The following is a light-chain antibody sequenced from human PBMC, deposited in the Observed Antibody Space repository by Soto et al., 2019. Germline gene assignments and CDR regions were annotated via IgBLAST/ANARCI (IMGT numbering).Light chain of an antibody. CDR1: QSVSSN. CDR2: GAS. CDR3: QQYNNWPLT. J-gene: IGKJ2*01. Sequence: EIVMTQSPATLSVSPGERATLSCRASQSVSSNLAWYQQKPGQAPRLLIYGASTRATDIPARFSGSGSGTEFTLTISRPQSEDFAVYYCQQYNNWPLTFGQGTTLEIK. V-gene: IGKV3-15*01.